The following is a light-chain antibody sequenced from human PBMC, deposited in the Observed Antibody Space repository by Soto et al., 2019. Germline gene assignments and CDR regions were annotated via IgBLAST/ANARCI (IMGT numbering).Light chain of an antibody. CDR1: GSDVGYYNY. Sequence: QSVLTQPASVSGSPGQSITISCTGTGSDVGYYNYVSWYQHHPSKAPKLMIYEVSNRPSGASNRFSGSKSGNTASLTISGLQAEDEADYYCSSYTSSSALVVFGGGTKLTVL. J-gene: IGLJ2*01. V-gene: IGLV2-14*01. CDR2: EVS. CDR3: SSYTSSSALVV.